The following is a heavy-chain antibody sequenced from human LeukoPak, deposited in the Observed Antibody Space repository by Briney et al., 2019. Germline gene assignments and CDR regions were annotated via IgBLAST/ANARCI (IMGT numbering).Heavy chain of an antibody. D-gene: IGHD3-10*01. J-gene: IGHJ6*02. Sequence: PGGSLRLSCAASGFTVSSNYMSWVRQAPGKGLEWVSVIYSGGSTYYADSVKGRFTISRDNSKNTLYLQMNNLRAEDTAVYYCARNRDYYGSESYSLYNYDYYGMDVWGQGATVIVSS. CDR2: IYSGGST. CDR3: ARNRDYYGSESYSLYNYDYYGMDV. V-gene: IGHV3-53*01. CDR1: GFTVSSNY.